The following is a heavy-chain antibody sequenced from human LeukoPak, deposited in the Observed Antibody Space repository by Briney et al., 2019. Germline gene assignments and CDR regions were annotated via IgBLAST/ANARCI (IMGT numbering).Heavy chain of an antibody. CDR3: AKAGLFVRSYGPTFDY. CDR2: ISYDGNNI. Sequence: PGGSLRLSCAASGFTFSSYGMHWVRQVPGKGLEWVAVISYDGNNIYYSDSVEGRFTISRDNSKNTVSLEMNSLRAEDTAVYYCAKAGLFVRSYGPTFDYWGQGTLVTVSS. CDR1: GFTFSSYG. D-gene: IGHD5-18*01. J-gene: IGHJ4*02. V-gene: IGHV3-30*18.